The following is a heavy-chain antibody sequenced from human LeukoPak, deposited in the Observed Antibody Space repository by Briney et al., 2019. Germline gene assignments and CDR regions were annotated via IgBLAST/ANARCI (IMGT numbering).Heavy chain of an antibody. CDR1: GGSISGSSYY. V-gene: IGHV4-39*01. J-gene: IGHJ5*02. CDR3: ARDAVSLANWFDP. CDR2: IYYSGST. Sequence: SETLSLTCTVSGGSISGSSYYWGWIRQPPGKGLEWIGSIYYSGSTYYNPSLKSRVTISVDTSKNQFSLKLSSVTAADTAVYYCARDAVSLANWFDPWGQGTLVTVSS.